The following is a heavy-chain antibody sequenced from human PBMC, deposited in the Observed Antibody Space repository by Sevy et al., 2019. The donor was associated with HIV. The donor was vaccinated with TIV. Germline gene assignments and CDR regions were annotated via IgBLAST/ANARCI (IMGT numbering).Heavy chain of an antibody. CDR3: ARDPEQLVGNYFDY. Sequence: GESLKISCAASGFTFSSYSMNWVRQAPGKRLEWVSYISGSSNTKYYADSVKGRFTISRDNAKNSLYLQMNSLRAEDTAVYYCARDPEQLVGNYFDYWGQGTPVTVSS. CDR2: ISGSSNTK. CDR1: GFTFSSYS. J-gene: IGHJ4*02. V-gene: IGHV3-48*01. D-gene: IGHD6-13*01.